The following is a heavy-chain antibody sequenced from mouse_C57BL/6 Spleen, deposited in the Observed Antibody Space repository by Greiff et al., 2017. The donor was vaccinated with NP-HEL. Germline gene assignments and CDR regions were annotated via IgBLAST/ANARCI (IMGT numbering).Heavy chain of an antibody. D-gene: IGHD2-5*01. V-gene: IGHV1-82*01. Sequence: VQLQQSGPELVKPGASVKISCKASGYAFSSSWMNWVKQRPGKGLEWIGRIYPGDGDTNYNGKFKGKATLTADKSSSTAYMQLSSLTSEDSAVYFCARSRSKTWFAYWGQGTLVTVSA. J-gene: IGHJ3*01. CDR1: GYAFSSSW. CDR2: IYPGDGDT. CDR3: ARSRSKTWFAY.